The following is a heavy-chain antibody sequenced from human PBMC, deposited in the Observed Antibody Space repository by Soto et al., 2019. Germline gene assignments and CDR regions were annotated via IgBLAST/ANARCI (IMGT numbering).Heavy chain of an antibody. CDR3: ARGGYDYIFGYYYYGMDV. D-gene: IGHD5-12*01. CDR2: INPNSGGT. V-gene: IGHV1-2*02. Sequence: ASVKVSCKASGYTFTGYYMHWVRQAPGQGLEWMGWINPNSGGTNYAQKFQGRVTMTRDTSISTAYMELSRLRSDDTAVYYCARGGYDYIFGYYYYGMDVWGQGTTVTVSS. J-gene: IGHJ6*02. CDR1: GYTFTGYY.